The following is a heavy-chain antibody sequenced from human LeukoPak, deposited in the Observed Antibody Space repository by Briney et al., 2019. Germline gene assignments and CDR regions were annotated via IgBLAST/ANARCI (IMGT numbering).Heavy chain of an antibody. CDR3: AREVYYYDSSGYHPYFDY. V-gene: IGHV1-2*02. D-gene: IGHD3-22*01. J-gene: IGHJ4*02. CDR2: IIPNSGGT. Sequence: ASVKVSCKASGYTSTGSYMHWVRQAPGQGLEWMGWIIPNSGGTNYAQKFQGRVTMTRDTTISTAYMELSRLRSDDTAVYYCAREVYYYDSSGYHPYFDYWGQGTLVTVSS. CDR1: GYTSTGSY.